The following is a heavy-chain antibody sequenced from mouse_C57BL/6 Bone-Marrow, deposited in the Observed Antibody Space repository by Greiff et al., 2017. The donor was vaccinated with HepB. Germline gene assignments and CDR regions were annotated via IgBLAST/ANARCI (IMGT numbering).Heavy chain of an antibody. CDR2: IYYSGTI. CDR1: GISITTGNYR. J-gene: IGHJ4*01. V-gene: IGHV3-5*01. Sequence: EVHLVESGPGLVKPSQTVFLTCTVTGISITTGNYRWSWIRQFPGNKLEWIGYIYYSGTITYNPSLTSRTTITRDTPKNQFFLEMNSLTAEDTATYYCAREGEVTGYAMDYWGQGTSVTVSS. D-gene: IGHD2-12*01. CDR3: AREGEVTGYAMDY.